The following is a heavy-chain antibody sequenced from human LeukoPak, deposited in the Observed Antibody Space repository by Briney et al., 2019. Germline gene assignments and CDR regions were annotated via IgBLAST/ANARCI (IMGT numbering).Heavy chain of an antibody. Sequence: GSLRLSCAASGFNFIDYSMNWVRQAPGKGLEWISYIGISSGNTKYADSVKGRFTTSRDKARNSLYLQMNSLRVEDTAMYYCARDHRYAFDNWGHGTLVTVSS. CDR1: GFNFIDYS. D-gene: IGHD5-12*01. J-gene: IGHJ4*01. CDR3: ARDHRYAFDN. V-gene: IGHV3-48*01. CDR2: IGISSGNT.